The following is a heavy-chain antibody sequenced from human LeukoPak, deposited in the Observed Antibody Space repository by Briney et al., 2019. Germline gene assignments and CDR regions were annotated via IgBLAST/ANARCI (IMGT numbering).Heavy chain of an antibody. J-gene: IGHJ3*02. CDR3: ARLPYYDFWSGQTGSDI. V-gene: IGHV3-53*01. CDR1: GFTFSDYY. Sequence: GGSLRLSCAASGFTFSDYYMSWIRQAPGKGLEWVSVIYSGGSTYYADSVKGRFTISRDNSKNTLYLQMNSLRAEDTAVYYCARLPYYDFWSGQTGSDIWGQGTMVTVSS. D-gene: IGHD3-3*01. CDR2: IYSGGST.